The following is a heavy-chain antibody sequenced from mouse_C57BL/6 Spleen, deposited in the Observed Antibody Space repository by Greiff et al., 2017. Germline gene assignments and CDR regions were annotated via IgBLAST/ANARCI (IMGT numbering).Heavy chain of an antibody. CDR3: ARGSSGFPWFAY. J-gene: IGHJ3*01. D-gene: IGHD3-2*02. V-gene: IGHV1-80*01. CDR1: GYAFSSYW. Sequence: QVQLQQSGAELVKPGASVKISCKASGYAFSSYWMNWVKQRPGKGLAWIGQIYPGDGDTNYNGKFTGKATLPADKSSSTAYMQLSSLASEDSAVYCCARGSSGFPWFAYWGQGTLVTVSA. CDR2: IYPGDGDT.